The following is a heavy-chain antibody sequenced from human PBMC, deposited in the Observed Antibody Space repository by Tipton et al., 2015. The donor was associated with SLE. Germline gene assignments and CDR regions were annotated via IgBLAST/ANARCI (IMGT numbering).Heavy chain of an antibody. CDR1: GFTFSSYW. J-gene: IGHJ6*02. CDR2: IKQDGSEK. D-gene: IGHD2-2*01. Sequence: SLRLSCAASGFTFSSYWMSWVRQAPGKGLEWVANIKQDGSEKYYVDSVKGRFTISRDNAKNSLYLQMNSLRAEDTAVYYCASPGDSTQYYGMDVWGQGTTVTVSS. CDR3: ASPGDSTQYYGMDV. V-gene: IGHV3-7*01.